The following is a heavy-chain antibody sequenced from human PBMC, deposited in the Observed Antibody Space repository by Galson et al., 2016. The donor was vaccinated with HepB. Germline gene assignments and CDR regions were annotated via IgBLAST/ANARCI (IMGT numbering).Heavy chain of an antibody. J-gene: IGHJ4*02. D-gene: IGHD4-11*01. CDR2: IDGNDDST. CDR3: ATGGDYDN. V-gene: IGHV3-23*01. CDR1: GFTFSSSS. Sequence: SLRLSCAASGFTFSSSSMSWVRQAPGKGLERVSDIDGNDDSTYYADSVKGRFTVSRDKSKNTLYLLMNSLRVEDTAVYYRATGGDYDNWGQGTLVTVSS.